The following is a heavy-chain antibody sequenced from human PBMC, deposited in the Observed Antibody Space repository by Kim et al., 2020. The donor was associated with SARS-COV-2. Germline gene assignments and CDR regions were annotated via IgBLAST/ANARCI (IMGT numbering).Heavy chain of an antibody. CDR3: ARDSRDGYNSGGVYFDY. CDR1: GGSISSGGYY. J-gene: IGHJ4*02. V-gene: IGHV4-31*03. CDR2: IYYSGST. Sequence: SETLSLTCTVSGGSISSGGYYWSWIRQHPGKGLEWIGYIYYSGSTYYNPSLKSRVTISVDTSKNQFSLKLSSVTAADTAVYYCARDSRDGYNSGGVYFDYWGQGTLVTVSS. D-gene: IGHD5-12*01.